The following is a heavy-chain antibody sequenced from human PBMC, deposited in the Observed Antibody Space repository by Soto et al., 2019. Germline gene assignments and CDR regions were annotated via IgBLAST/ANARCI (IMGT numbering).Heavy chain of an antibody. CDR3: ARGPSSPPPSWFDP. J-gene: IGHJ5*02. CDR1: GGSISSYY. V-gene: IGHV4-59*01. D-gene: IGHD6-19*01. CDR2: IYYSGST. Sequence: SETLSLTCTVSGGSISSYYWSWIRQPPGKGLEWIGYIYYSGSTNYNPSLKSRVTISLDRSKNQFSLKLSSMTAADTAVYYCARGPSSPPPSWFDPWGQGTLVTVSS.